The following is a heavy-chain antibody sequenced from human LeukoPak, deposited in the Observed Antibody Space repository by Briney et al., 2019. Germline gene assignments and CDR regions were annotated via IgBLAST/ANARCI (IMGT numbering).Heavy chain of an antibody. CDR3: AKTLFDCSGGSCYEAYFYD. CDR1: GFTFSGYA. CDR2: ISGSGDYT. V-gene: IGHV3-23*01. D-gene: IGHD2-15*01. Sequence: GGSRRLSCAVSGFTFSGYAMSWVRQAPGKGLEWVSTISGSGDYTYYADSVKGRFSISRDNSKNTLHLQMNSLRAEDTAVYYCAKTLFDCSGGSCYEAYFYDWGQGTLVTVSS. J-gene: IGHJ4*02.